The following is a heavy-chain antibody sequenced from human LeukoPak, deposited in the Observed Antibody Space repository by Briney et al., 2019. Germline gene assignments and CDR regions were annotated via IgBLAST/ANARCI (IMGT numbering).Heavy chain of an antibody. J-gene: IGHJ4*02. Sequence: SVKVSCKASAGTFSSYAISWVRQAPGQGLEWMGRIIPIFGTANYAQKFQGRVTITTDESTSTAYMELSSLRSEDTAVYYCARERSSSWSDYFDYWGQGTLVTVSS. CDR2: IIPIFGTA. CDR1: AGTFSSYA. CDR3: ARERSSSWSDYFDY. D-gene: IGHD6-13*01. V-gene: IGHV1-69*05.